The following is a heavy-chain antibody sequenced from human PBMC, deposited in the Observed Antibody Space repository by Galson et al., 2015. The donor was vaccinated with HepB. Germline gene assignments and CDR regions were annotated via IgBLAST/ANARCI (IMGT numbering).Heavy chain of an antibody. CDR1: GSTFTSYA. CDR3: ATKRGSYCGGDCYAQSLDY. Sequence: SVKVSCKASGSTFTSYAVNWVRQAPGQGLEWMGWINTNTGNPTYAQGFTGRFVFSLDTSVSTAYLQISSLKAEDTAVYYCATKRGSYCGGDCYAQSLDYWGQGTLVTVSS. V-gene: IGHV7-4-1*02. CDR2: INTNTGNP. D-gene: IGHD2-21*02. J-gene: IGHJ4*02.